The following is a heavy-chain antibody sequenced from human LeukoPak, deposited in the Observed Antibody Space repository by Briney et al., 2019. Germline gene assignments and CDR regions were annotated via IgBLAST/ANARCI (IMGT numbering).Heavy chain of an antibody. CDR3: ARAGKLYCTNGVCYTSYYYGMDV. Sequence: GGSLRLSCAASGFTFSSYAMHWIRQDPGKGLEWVAVISYDGSNKYYADSVKGRFTISRDNSKNTLYLQMNSLRAEDTAVYYCARAGKLYCTNGVCYTSYYYGMDVWGQGTTVTVSS. V-gene: IGHV3-30-3*01. J-gene: IGHJ6*02. CDR1: GFTFSSYA. CDR2: ISYDGSNK. D-gene: IGHD2-8*01.